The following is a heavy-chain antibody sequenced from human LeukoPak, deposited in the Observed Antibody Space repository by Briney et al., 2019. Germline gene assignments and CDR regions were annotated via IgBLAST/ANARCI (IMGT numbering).Heavy chain of an antibody. CDR2: IIPIFGTA. D-gene: IGHD3-22*01. J-gene: IGHJ3*02. CDR1: GGTFSSYA. V-gene: IGHV1-69*13. CDR3: ARVSGYYDSDAFDI. Sequence: SVRVSCRASGGTFSSYAISWVRQAPGQGLEWMGGIIPIFGTANYAQKFQGRVTITADESTSTAYMELSSLRSEDTAVYYCARVSGYYDSDAFDIWGQGTMVTVSS.